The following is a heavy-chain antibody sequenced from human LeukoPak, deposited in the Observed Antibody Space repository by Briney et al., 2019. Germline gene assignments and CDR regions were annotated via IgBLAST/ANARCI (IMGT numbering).Heavy chain of an antibody. CDR2: INPNSGGT. Sequence: ASVKVSCKASGYTFTGYYMHWVRQAPGQGLEWMGWINPNSGGTNYVQKFQGRVTMTRDTSISTAYMELSRLRSDDTAVYYCARSTYYDFWSGYLIDYWGQGTLVTVSS. J-gene: IGHJ4*02. D-gene: IGHD3-3*01. CDR3: ARSTYYDFWSGYLIDY. V-gene: IGHV1-2*02. CDR1: GYTFTGYY.